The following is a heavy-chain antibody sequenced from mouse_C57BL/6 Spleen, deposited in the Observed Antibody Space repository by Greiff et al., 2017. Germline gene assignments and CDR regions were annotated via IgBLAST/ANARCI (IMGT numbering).Heavy chain of an antibody. J-gene: IGHJ4*01. D-gene: IGHD2-4*01. CDR2: IYPGDGDT. CDR1: GYAFSSYW. CDR3: ARYYDYIYAMDY. V-gene: IGHV1-80*01. Sequence: QVQLQQSGAELVKPGASVKISCKASGYAFSSYWMNWVKQRPGKGLEWIGQIYPGDGDTNYNGKFKGKATLTADKSSSTAYMQLSSLTSEDSAVYFCARYYDYIYAMDYWGQGTSGTVSS.